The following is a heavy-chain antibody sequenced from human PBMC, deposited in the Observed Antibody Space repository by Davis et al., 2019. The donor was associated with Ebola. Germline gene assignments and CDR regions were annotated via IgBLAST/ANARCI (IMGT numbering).Heavy chain of an antibody. Sequence: GESLKISCAASGSTFDDHGMNWVRQSPGKGLEWVSTLGTSADTYYADSVRGRFTISRDNSKNTLYLQMNGLRVEDTAIYYCAKDTSNVWFDVWGQGTMVTVSS. CDR1: GSTFDDHG. J-gene: IGHJ3*01. CDR2: LGTSADT. V-gene: IGHV3-23*01. CDR3: AKDTSNVWFDV. D-gene: IGHD6-19*01.